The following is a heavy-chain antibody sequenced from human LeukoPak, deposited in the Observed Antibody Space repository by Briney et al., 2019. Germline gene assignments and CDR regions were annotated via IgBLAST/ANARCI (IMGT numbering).Heavy chain of an antibody. CDR3: ARWSGYDLASYFDY. D-gene: IGHD5-12*01. V-gene: IGHV4-31*03. J-gene: IGHJ4*02. CDR1: GGSISSSTYY. Sequence: PSETLSLTCTVSGGSISSSTYYWGWVRQHPGKGLEWIGYIYYSGSTSYNPSLKSRVTISVDTSKNQFSLKLSSVTAADTAVYYCARWSGYDLASYFDYWGQGTLVTVSS. CDR2: IYYSGST.